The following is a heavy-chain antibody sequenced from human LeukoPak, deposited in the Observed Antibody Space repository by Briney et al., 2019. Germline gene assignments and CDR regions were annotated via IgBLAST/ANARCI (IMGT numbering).Heavy chain of an antibody. J-gene: IGHJ4*02. D-gene: IGHD4/OR15-4a*01. CDR3: STGNGAY. Sequence: GGSLRLSCAASGFIFRNYWMSWVRQAPGKGLEWVANIKQDGSDTYYVDSVKGRFTISRDNAKNSLYLQMNSLRAEDTAVYSCSTGNGAYWGQGTLVTVSS. CDR1: GFIFRNYW. CDR2: IKQDGSDT. V-gene: IGHV3-7*01.